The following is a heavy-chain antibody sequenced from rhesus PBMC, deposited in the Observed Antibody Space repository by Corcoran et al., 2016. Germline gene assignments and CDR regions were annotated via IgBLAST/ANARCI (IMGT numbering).Heavy chain of an antibody. D-gene: IGHD2-27*01. V-gene: IGHV4S7*01. CDR2: IYGSKGST. CDR3: ARRGGSGIDCYDNRFDV. CDR1: GYSINSNY. J-gene: IGHJ5-1*01. Sequence: QVQLQESGPGLVKPSETLSLTCAVSGYSINSNYWSWLRQPPGKGLDWIGYIYGSKGSTYDNPSLKSRVTISRDTSKNQFSLKLSAVTAADTAGYYCARRGGSGIDCYDNRFDVWGPGVLVTVSS.